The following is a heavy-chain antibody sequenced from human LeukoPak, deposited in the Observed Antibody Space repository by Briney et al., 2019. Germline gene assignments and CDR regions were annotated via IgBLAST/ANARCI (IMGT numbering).Heavy chain of an antibody. CDR1: GYTFRSYA. V-gene: IGHV1-69*13. J-gene: IGHJ6*03. Sequence: SVNVSFKASGYTFRSYAISWVRQAPGQGREWMGGIITIFDTGNYAQNFQGRLTITADESTSTAYMELSSLRSEDTAVYYCATFGERRYDYYYYMDVWGKGTTVTVSS. CDR2: IITIFDTG. CDR3: ATFGERRYDYYYYMDV. D-gene: IGHD3-10*01.